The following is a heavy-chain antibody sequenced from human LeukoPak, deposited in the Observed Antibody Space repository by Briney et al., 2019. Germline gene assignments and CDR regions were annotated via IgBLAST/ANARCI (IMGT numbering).Heavy chain of an antibody. CDR3: ARAPTYGSGSYFFRPFDY. Sequence: SETLSLTCAVYGGSFSGYYWSWIRQPPGKGLEWIGEINHSGSTNYNPSLKSRVTISVDTSKNQFSLKLSPVTAADTAVYYCARAPTYGSGSYFFRPFDYWGQGTLVTVSS. CDR2: INHSGST. D-gene: IGHD3-10*01. CDR1: GGSFSGYY. V-gene: IGHV4-34*01. J-gene: IGHJ4*02.